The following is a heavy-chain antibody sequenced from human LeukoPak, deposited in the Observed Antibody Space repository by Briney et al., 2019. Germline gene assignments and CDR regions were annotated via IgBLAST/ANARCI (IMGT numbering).Heavy chain of an antibody. D-gene: IGHD3/OR15-3a*01. V-gene: IGHV4-34*01. CDR2: INHSGST. CDR1: GGSFSGYY. J-gene: IGHJ3*02. CDR3: ARDPDLHAFDI. Sequence: TSETLSLTCAVYGGSFSGYYWSWIRQPPGKGLEWIGEINHSGSTNYNPSLKSRVTISVDTSKNQFSLKLSSVTAADTAVYYCARDPDLHAFDIWGQGTMVTVSS.